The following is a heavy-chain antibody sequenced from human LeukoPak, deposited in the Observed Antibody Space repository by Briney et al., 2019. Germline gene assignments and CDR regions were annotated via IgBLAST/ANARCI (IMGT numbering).Heavy chain of an antibody. CDR2: TYYRSKWYD. D-gene: IGHD6-19*01. Sequence: SQTLSLTCAISGDSVSSKNGAWNWIRQSPSRGLEWLGRTYYRSKWYDEYADSVKGRVTISADTSNNQFSLHVYSVTPEDTAVYYCARDLGTSGWYTFDFWGQGPLVPSPQ. V-gene: IGHV6-1*01. CDR1: GDSVSSKNGA. CDR3: ARDLGTSGWYTFDF. J-gene: IGHJ5*01.